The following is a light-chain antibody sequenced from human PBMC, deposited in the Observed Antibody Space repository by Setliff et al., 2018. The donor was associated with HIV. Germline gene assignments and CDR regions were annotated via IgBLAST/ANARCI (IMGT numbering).Light chain of an antibody. V-gene: IGKV3-15*01. J-gene: IGKJ1*01. CDR3: QQYNNWPKT. CDR2: DAS. Sequence: EIVMTQSPATLSVSPGERATLSCRASQSVSSNLAWYQQKPGQAPRLLIYDASTRATGIPARFSGSGSGTGFTLTISSLQSEDFAVYYCQQYNNWPKTFGQGTKVDIK. CDR1: QSVSSN.